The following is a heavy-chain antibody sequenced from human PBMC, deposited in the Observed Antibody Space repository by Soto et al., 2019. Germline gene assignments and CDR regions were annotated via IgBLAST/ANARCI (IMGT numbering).Heavy chain of an antibody. V-gene: IGHV3-20*01. CDR3: ARAARTYYYGSGSHRGYYYMDV. Sequence: PGGSLRLSCAASGFTFDDYGMSWVRQAPGKGLEWVSGINWNGGSTGYADSVKGRFTISRDNAKNSLYLQMNSLRAEDTALYHCARAARTYYYGSGSHRGYYYMDVWGKGTTVTVSS. J-gene: IGHJ6*03. CDR2: INWNGGST. D-gene: IGHD3-10*01. CDR1: GFTFDDYG.